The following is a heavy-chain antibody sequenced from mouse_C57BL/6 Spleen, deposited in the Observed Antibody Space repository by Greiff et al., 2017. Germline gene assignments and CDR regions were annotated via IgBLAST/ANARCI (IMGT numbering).Heavy chain of an antibody. CDR2: ISSGGSYT. CDR3: ARLRGYGSSYDFDY. CDR1: GFTFSSYG. D-gene: IGHD1-1*01. Sequence: EVQRVESGGDLVKPGGSLKLSCAASGFTFSSYGMSWVRQTPDKRLAWVATISSGGSYTSYPDSVKGRFTISRDNAKKTLYLQMSSLKSEDTAMYYCARLRGYGSSYDFDYWGQGTTLTVSS. J-gene: IGHJ2*01. V-gene: IGHV5-6*01.